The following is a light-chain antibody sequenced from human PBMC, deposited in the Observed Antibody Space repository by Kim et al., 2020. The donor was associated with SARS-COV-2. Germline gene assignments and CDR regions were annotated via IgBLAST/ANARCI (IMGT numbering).Light chain of an antibody. CDR1: SSDVGGYNY. CDR3: SSYTSSSTLEGV. V-gene: IGLV2-14*03. Sequence: SITISCTGTSSDVGGYNYVSWYQQHPGKAPKLMIYDVSNRPSRVSNRFSGSKSGNTASLTISGLQAEDEADYYCSSYTSSSTLEGVFGTGTKVTVL. J-gene: IGLJ1*01. CDR2: DVS.